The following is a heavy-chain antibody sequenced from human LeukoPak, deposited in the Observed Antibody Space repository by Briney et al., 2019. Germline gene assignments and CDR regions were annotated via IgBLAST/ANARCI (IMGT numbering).Heavy chain of an antibody. D-gene: IGHD6-13*01. J-gene: IGHJ3*02. V-gene: IGHV1-2*06. CDR3: ARGASSSWYDDAFDI. Sequence: GASVKVSCKASGYTFTGYYMHWVRQAPGQGLEWMGRINPNSGGTNYAQKFQGRVTMTRDTSISTAYMELSRLRSDDTAVYHCARGASSSWYDDAFDIWGQGTMVTVSS. CDR1: GYTFTGYY. CDR2: INPNSGGT.